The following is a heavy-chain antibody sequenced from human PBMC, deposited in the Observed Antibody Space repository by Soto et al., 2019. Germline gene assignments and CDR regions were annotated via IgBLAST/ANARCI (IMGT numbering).Heavy chain of an antibody. Sequence: QLQLQESGPGLVKPSETLSLTCTVSGGSINRRTSYCAWIRQSPGKGPEWMATFYSGSTYYNPSLTRRLTMSVDTSPNQFSLRRRSVAAPDTAVYYCATTRGIAVGGSFDHWGQGTLVTVSS. V-gene: IGHV4-39*01. CDR1: GGSINRRTSY. J-gene: IGHJ5*02. CDR2: FYSGST. CDR3: ATTRGIAVGGSFDH. D-gene: IGHD6-19*01.